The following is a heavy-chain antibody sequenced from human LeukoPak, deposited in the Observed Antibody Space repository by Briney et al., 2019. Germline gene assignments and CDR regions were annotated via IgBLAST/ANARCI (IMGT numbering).Heavy chain of an antibody. CDR2: IKQDGSEK. Sequence: GGSLRLSCAASGFTFSSYWMSWVRQAPGKGLEWVANIKQDGSEKYYVDSVKGRFTISRDNAKNSLYLQMNSLRAEDTAMYYCARGGPGRSLSIVPERTKYYMDVWGKGATVTVSS. D-gene: IGHD1-26*01. CDR1: GFTFSSYW. J-gene: IGHJ6*03. CDR3: ARGGPGRSLSIVPERTKYYMDV. V-gene: IGHV3-7*01.